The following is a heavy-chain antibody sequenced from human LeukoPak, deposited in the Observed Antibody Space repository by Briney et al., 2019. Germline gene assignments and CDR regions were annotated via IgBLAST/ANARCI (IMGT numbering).Heavy chain of an antibody. D-gene: IGHD3-16*01. CDR1: GGSISSYY. CDR3: ARERVGGEALRGYYFDY. Sequence: LSLTCTVSGGSISSYYWSWVRQAPGKGLEWVSGIHSGSRTYYADPVKGRFTISRDNSKNTLDLQKNSLRVDDTAVYYCARERVGGEALRGYYFDYWGQGTLVTVSS. V-gene: IGHV3-53*01. CDR2: IHSGSRT. J-gene: IGHJ4*02.